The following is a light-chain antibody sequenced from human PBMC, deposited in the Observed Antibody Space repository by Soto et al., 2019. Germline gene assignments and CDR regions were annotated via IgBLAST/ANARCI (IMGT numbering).Light chain of an antibody. CDR1: SSDVGRYNY. CDR3: CSYTSSTSAV. J-gene: IGLJ2*01. Sequence: QSVLTQPASVSGSPGQSITISCTGTSSDVGRYNYVSWFQQHPGKAPKLMIFEVSTRPSGVSNRFSGSKSGNTASLTISGLQIEYEADYYCCSYTSSTSAVFGGGTKLTVL. CDR2: EVS. V-gene: IGLV2-14*01.